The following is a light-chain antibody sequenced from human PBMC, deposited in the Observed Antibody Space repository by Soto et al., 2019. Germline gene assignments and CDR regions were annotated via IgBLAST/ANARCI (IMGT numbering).Light chain of an antibody. Sequence: SYELTQPPSVSVSPGQTATITCSGDNLRDKNVCWYHQKPCQSPVLVIYQDNKRPSGIPERFSGSNSGNTATLTISGTQALDEADYYCQAWHSSVVVFGGGTKLTVL. V-gene: IGLV3-1*01. CDR2: QDN. J-gene: IGLJ2*01. CDR3: QAWHSSVVV. CDR1: NLRDKN.